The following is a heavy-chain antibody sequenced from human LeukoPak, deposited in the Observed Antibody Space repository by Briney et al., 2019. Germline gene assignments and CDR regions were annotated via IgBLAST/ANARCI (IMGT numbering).Heavy chain of an antibody. Sequence: PGGSLRLSCAASGFSVSSNYMSWVRQAPGKGLEWVSLIYDSGNTYYADSVKGRFTISRDSSKTTLYLQMNSLRAEDTAVYYCARAKGNIAAAGHYFDYWGQGTLVTVSS. CDR2: IYDSGNT. CDR3: ARAKGNIAAAGHYFDY. D-gene: IGHD6-13*01. V-gene: IGHV3-53*01. J-gene: IGHJ4*02. CDR1: GFSVSSNY.